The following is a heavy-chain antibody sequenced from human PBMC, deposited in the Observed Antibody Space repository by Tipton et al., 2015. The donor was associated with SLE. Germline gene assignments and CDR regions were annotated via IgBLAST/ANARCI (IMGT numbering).Heavy chain of an antibody. J-gene: IGHJ4*02. CDR1: GFTLRSYA. V-gene: IGHV3-23*01. D-gene: IGHD4-23*01. CDR3: ARDGLGGNYHPDY. CDR2: ISDTGGTT. Sequence: SLRLSCVASGFTLRSYAMTWVRQAPGKGLEWVSSISDTGGTTYYADSVKGRFTISRDNSKNVMYLQLNSLRAEDTAVYYCARDGLGGNYHPDYWGQGTLVTVSS.